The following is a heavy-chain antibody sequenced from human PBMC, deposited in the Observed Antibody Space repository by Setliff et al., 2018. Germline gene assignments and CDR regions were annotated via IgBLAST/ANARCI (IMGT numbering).Heavy chain of an antibody. J-gene: IGHJ6*03. Sequence: ASVKVSCKTSGYIFTNYYVHWVRQAPGQGLEWMGVMNPGRGSRNYAQRFQGRVTMTSDTSTSTVYMELSSLRSEDTALYYCARGGHIRYDYYYMDVWGKGTTGTVS. D-gene: IGHD5-18*01. V-gene: IGHV1-46*01. CDR3: ARGGHIRYDYYYMDV. CDR1: GYIFTNYY. CDR2: MNPGRGSR.